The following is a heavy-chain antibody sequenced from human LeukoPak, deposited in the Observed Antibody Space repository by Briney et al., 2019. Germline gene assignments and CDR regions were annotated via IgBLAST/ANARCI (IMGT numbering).Heavy chain of an antibody. J-gene: IGHJ3*02. CDR2: IYYSGST. V-gene: IGHV4-59*01. CDR3: AARYSSSWTDALDI. CDR1: GGSISSYY. D-gene: IGHD6-13*01. Sequence: PSETLSLTCTVSGGSISSYYWSWIRQPPGKGLEWIGYIYYSGSTNYNPSLKSRVTISVDTSKNQFSLKLSSVTAADTAVYYCAARYSSSWTDALDIWGQGTMVTVSS.